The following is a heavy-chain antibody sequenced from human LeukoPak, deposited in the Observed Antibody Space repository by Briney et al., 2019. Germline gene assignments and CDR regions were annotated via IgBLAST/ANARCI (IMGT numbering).Heavy chain of an antibody. D-gene: IGHD5-18*01. CDR1: GGSFSGYY. CDR3: ARDYRYSYGRAYYYYGMDV. J-gene: IGHJ6*02. V-gene: IGHV4-34*01. CDR2: INHSGST. Sequence: PSEALSLTCAVYGGSFSGYYWSWIRQPPGKGLEWIGEINHSGSTNYNPSLKSRVTISVDTSKNQFSLKLSSVTAADTAVYYCARDYRYSYGRAYYYYGMDVWGQGTTVTVSS.